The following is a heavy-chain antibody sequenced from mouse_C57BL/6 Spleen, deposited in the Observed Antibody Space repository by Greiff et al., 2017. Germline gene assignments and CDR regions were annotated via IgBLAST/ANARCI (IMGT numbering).Heavy chain of an antibody. V-gene: IGHV14-1*01. CDR1: GFNIKDYY. CDR3: TALYYYGSSRDY. D-gene: IGHD1-1*01. J-gene: IGHJ2*01. Sequence: VQLQQSGAELVRPGASVKLSCTASGFNIKDYYMHWVKQRPEQGLEWIGRIDPEDGDTEYAPKFQGKAAMTADTSSNTAYLQLSSLTSEDTAVYYCTALYYYGSSRDYWGQGTTLTVSS. CDR2: IDPEDGDT.